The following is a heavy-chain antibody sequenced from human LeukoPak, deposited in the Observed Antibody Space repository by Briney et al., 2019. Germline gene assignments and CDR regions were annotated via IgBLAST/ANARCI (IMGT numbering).Heavy chain of an antibody. V-gene: IGHV4-34*01. D-gene: IGHD3-22*01. CDR1: GGSFSGYY. CDR2: INHSGST. CDR3: ASGNYYDSSGQYDY. J-gene: IGHJ4*02. Sequence: SETLSLTCAVYGGSFSGYYWSWIRQPPGKGLEWIGEINHSGSTNYNPSLKSRVTISVDTSKNQFSLKLSSVTAADTAVYYCASGNYYDSSGQYDYWGQGTLATVSS.